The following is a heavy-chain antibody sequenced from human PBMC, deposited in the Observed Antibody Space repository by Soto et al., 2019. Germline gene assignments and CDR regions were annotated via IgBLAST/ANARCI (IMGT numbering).Heavy chain of an antibody. CDR2: ISGSGGST. V-gene: IGHV3-23*01. Sequence: GGSLRLSCAASGFTFSSYAMHWVRQAPGKGLEWVSAISGSGGSTYYADSVKGRFTISKDNSKNTLYLQMNSLRAEDTAVYYCAKEGVKLGYCSGGSCPLWGQGTLVTVSS. CDR3: AKEGVKLGYCSGGSCPL. J-gene: IGHJ4*02. D-gene: IGHD2-15*01. CDR1: GFTFSSYA.